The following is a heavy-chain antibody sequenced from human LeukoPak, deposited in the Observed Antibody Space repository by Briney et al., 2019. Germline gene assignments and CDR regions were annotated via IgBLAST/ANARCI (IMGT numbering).Heavy chain of an antibody. CDR3: GRGNNWNNESPYYYYMDV. CDR1: GYTFTTYD. J-gene: IGHJ6*03. V-gene: IGHV1-8*03. CDR2: MNPNSGNT. Sequence: ASVKVSCKASGYTFTTYDITWVRQATGQGLEWMGWMNPNSGNTAYAQKFQGRVTITRNTSISTAYMELSSLRSDDTAVYYCGRGNNWNNESPYYYYMDVWGKGTTVTVSS. D-gene: IGHD1/OR15-1a*01.